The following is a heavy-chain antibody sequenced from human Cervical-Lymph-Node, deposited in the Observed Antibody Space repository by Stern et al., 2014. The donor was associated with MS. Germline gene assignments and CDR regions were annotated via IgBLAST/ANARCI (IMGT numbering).Heavy chain of an antibody. CDR3: VRGWEPRQDGPSGHDYDAFDI. CDR2: ISSSGDTI. Sequence: MQLVESGGGLVKPGGSLRLSCAASGFTFSDSYMTWIRQTPGKGLAWVSYISSSGDTIKYAESVKGRFTVSRDNAKNSLSLQMSSLRVEDTAVYYCVRGWEPRQDGPSGHDYDAFDIWGQGTMVTVSS. J-gene: IGHJ3*02. CDR1: GFTFSDSY. V-gene: IGHV3-11*01. D-gene: IGHD5-12*01.